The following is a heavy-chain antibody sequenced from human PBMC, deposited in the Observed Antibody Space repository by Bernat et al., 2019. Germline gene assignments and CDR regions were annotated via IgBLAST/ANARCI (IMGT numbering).Heavy chain of an antibody. CDR2: ISYDGSNK. CDR3: ARGEVIVVAPAALDY. J-gene: IGHJ4*02. D-gene: IGHD2-2*01. V-gene: IGHV3-30-3*01. Sequence: QVQLVESGGGVVQPGRSLRLSCAASGFTFSSYAMHWVRQAPGKGLEWVAVISYDGSNKYYADSVKGRFTISRDNSKNTLYLQMNSLRAEDTAVYYCARGEVIVVAPAALDYWGQGTLVTVSS. CDR1: GFTFSSYA.